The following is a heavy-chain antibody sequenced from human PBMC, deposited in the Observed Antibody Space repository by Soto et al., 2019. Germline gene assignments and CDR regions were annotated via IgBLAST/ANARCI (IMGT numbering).Heavy chain of an antibody. CDR2: IYYSGTT. J-gene: IGHJ4*02. Sequence: QVQLQESGPGLVKPSQTLSLTCNVSAGYISTGNYYWSWIRQSPGKGLEWIGHIYYSGTTYYNPSLKSRMTISVDASKNQCSLNLSSVTAADTAIYYCVSRQQQGALVEYWGQGTLVTVSS. D-gene: IGHD6-13*01. V-gene: IGHV4-30-4*01. CDR1: AGYISTGNYY. CDR3: VSRQQQGALVEY.